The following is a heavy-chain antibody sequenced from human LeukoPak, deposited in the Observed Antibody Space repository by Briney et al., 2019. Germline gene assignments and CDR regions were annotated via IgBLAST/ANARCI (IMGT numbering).Heavy chain of an antibody. Sequence: SETLSLTCTVSGGSISSYYWSWIRQPPGKGLEWIGYIYYSGSTNYNPSLKSRVTISVDTSKNQFSLKLSSVTAADTAVYYCASAVVVPAATSFHEPGAEYFQHWGQGTLVTVSS. V-gene: IGHV4-59*01. CDR1: GGSISSYY. CDR2: IYYSGST. CDR3: ASAVVVPAATSFHEPGAEYFQH. J-gene: IGHJ1*01. D-gene: IGHD2-2*01.